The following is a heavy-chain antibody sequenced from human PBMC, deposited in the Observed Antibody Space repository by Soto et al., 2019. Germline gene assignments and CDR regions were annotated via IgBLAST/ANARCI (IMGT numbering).Heavy chain of an antibody. V-gene: IGHV4-34*01. CDR2: INHSGST. CDR3: ARGRGIGAVAGRRGFDY. CDR1: GGSFSGYY. J-gene: IGHJ4*01. D-gene: IGHD6-19*01. Sequence: NPSETLSLTCAVYGGSFSGYYWSWSRQPPGKGLEWIGEINHSGSTNYNPFLKSRVTITVDTSKNQFSLKLSSVTAADTAVYYCARGRGIGAVAGRRGFDYWGQEPWSPSPQ.